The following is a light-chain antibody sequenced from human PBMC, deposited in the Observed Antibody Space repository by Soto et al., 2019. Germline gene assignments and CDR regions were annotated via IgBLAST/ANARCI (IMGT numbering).Light chain of an antibody. J-gene: IGKJ1*01. CDR2: DAF. CDR3: QQYVRYPWT. V-gene: IGKV1-5*01. Sequence: EIQMTQSPSSLSASVGDRVTITCRASQSIGTWLAWYQQEPGKAPRLLILDAFSLEAGVPSRFSGSGSGTEFTPTITGLQPDYVAKYYYQQYVRYPWTFGQGTKVEV. CDR1: QSIGTW.